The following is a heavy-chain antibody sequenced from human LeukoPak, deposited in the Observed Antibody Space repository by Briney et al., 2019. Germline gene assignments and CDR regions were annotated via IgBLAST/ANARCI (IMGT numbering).Heavy chain of an antibody. CDR3: AKTSTDIVVVPAAHFDY. J-gene: IGHJ4*02. D-gene: IGHD2-2*01. CDR2: IHYSGST. V-gene: IGHV4-59*01. Sequence: SETLSLTCTVSGESISGFYWTWIRQPPGKGLEWIGYIHYSGSTNYNPSLKSRVTISVDTSKNQFSLKLSSVTAADTAVYYCAKTSTDIVVVPAAHFDYWGQGTLVTVSS. CDR1: GESISGFY.